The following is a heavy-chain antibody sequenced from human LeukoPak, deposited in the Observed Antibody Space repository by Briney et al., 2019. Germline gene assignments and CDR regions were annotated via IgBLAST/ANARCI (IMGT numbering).Heavy chain of an antibody. CDR3: ARHKYHGSGTYSYFEY. CDR2: VHHSGTT. D-gene: IGHD3-10*01. Sequence: PSETLSLTCTVSGVSINNYNYYWAWIRQPPGKGLEWFGTVHHSGTTYYNSSLRSRLAMSVDTSKNQFSLKLSSVTAADTALYYCARHKYHGSGTYSYFEYGGQGALVTVSS. V-gene: IGHV4-39*01. CDR1: GVSINNYNYY. J-gene: IGHJ4*02.